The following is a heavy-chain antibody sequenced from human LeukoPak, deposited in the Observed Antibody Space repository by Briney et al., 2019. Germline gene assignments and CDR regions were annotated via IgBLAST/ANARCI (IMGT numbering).Heavy chain of an antibody. J-gene: IGHJ4*02. Sequence: AGTLSLTCAVSGGSILTTNWWSWVRQPPGKGLEWIGEVHLSGASNYNPSLKSRVSMSIDKSRNQLSLELTSVTAADTAIYYCARESGAFSPFGFWGQGTLVTVS. V-gene: IGHV4-4*02. CDR1: GGSILTTNW. CDR2: VHLSGAS. CDR3: ARESGAFSPFGF. D-gene: IGHD1-26*01.